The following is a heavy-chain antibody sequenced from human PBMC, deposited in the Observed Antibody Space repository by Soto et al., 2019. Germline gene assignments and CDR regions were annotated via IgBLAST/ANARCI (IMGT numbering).Heavy chain of an antibody. CDR2: ISAYNGNT. V-gene: IGHV1-18*01. J-gene: IGHJ5*02. CDR1: GYTFTIYG. D-gene: IGHD3-10*01. CDR3: AIEIPVTVVQTNWLYP. Sequence: AAVKVSCKASGYTFTIYGISWVLQAPGQGLEWMGWISAYNGNTNYAQKLQGRVTMTTDTSTSTAYMELRSLRSDDTAVYYCAIEIPVTVVQTNWLYPCGKETLATPSS.